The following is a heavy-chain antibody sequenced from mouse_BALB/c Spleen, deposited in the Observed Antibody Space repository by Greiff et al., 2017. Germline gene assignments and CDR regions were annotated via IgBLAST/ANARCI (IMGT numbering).Heavy chain of an antibody. CDR3: ARGRHYGSYYFDY. J-gene: IGHJ2*01. CDR1: GYTFTSYW. CDR2: INPSTGYT. D-gene: IGHD1-1*01. Sequence: VQLQQSGAELAKPGASVKMSCKASGYTFTSYWTHWVKQRPGQGLEWIGYINPSTGYTEYNQKFKDKATLTADKSSSTAYMQLSRLTSEDSAVYFCARGRHYGSYYFDYWGQGTTLTVSS. V-gene: IGHV1-7*01.